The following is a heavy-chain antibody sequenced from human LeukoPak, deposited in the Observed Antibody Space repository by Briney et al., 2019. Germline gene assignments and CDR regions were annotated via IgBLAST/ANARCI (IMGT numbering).Heavy chain of an antibody. J-gene: IGHJ4*02. CDR1: GGPFSGYY. Sequence: SETLSLTCAVYGGPFSGYYWSWIRQPPGKGLEWIGEINHSGSTNYNPSLKSRVTISVDTSKNQFSLKLSSVTAADTAVYYCAVGDAGFDYWGQGTLVTVSS. CDR3: AVGDAGFDY. V-gene: IGHV4-34*01. CDR2: INHSGST.